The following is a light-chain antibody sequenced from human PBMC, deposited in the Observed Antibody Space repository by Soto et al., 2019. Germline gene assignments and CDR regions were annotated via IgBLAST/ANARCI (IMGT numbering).Light chain of an antibody. J-gene: IGKJ1*01. CDR3: QQTYSALWT. CDR2: AAS. CDR1: QTITTY. Sequence: DIQMTQSPSSLSASVGDRVTISCRASQTITTYLNWYQQKPGKAPKLLIYAASSLHSGVPSRFSGGVSGPDFTLTISSLQPEDFAAYYCQQTYSALWTFGQGTKLEIK. V-gene: IGKV1-39*01.